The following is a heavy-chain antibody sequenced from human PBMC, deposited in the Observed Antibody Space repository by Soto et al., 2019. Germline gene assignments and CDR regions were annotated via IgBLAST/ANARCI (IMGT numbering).Heavy chain of an antibody. V-gene: IGHV3-30-3*01. J-gene: IGHJ6*02. Sequence: QVHLVESGGGVVQPGRSLRLSCVASGFTFGTYGIHWVRQAPGKGLQWVALISYEGSNTYYADSVRGRFTISRDNAKNTPYLQMNRLRPEDSGVYFCARVTPGNNLYYFSGLDVWGQGTSVTVSS. CDR1: GFTFGTYG. CDR2: ISYEGSNT. D-gene: IGHD1-1*01. CDR3: ARVTPGNNLYYFSGLDV.